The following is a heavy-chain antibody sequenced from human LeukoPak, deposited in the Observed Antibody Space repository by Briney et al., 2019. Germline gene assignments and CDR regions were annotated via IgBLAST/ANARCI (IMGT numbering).Heavy chain of an antibody. V-gene: IGHV3-23*01. J-gene: IGHJ6*03. CDR2: ISGGGGST. CDR1: GFTFKMYA. CDR3: AKRGSGGILGIFFYYMDV. D-gene: IGHD2-15*01. Sequence: GESLRLSCAASGFTFKMYAMSWVRQAPGKGLEWVSVISGGGGSTYSADSVKGRFTISRDNSQNTVYLQMNSLRVDDTAVYYCAKRGSGGILGIFFYYMDVWGKGTTVTVSS.